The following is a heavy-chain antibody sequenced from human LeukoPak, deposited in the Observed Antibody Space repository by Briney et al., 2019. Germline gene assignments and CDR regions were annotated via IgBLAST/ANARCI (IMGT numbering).Heavy chain of an antibody. CDR3: ARASSHRIAAGGDY. CDR2: INSDGSSR. Sequence: GGSVRLSCAASGFTFSNYWMHWVRQARGKRLVWVSRINSDGSSRNYADSVKGRFTISRDNAKNTLYLQMNSLSAEDTAVYYCARASSHRIAAGGDYWGQGTLVTVSS. D-gene: IGHD6-13*01. J-gene: IGHJ4*02. V-gene: IGHV3-74*01. CDR1: GFTFSNYW.